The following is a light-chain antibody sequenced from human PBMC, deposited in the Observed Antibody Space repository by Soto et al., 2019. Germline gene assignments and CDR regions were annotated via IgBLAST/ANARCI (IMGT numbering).Light chain of an antibody. Sequence: DIQMTQSPSSLSASVGDRVTITCQASQDIRNYLNWYQQKPGKAPHLLIFDASNLEGGVPSRFSGSGIGTHFTFTINSMQPEDTATYYCQRYDNTPSFTFGPGTKVDV. CDR1: QDIRNY. CDR2: DAS. V-gene: IGKV1-33*01. CDR3: QRYDNTPSFT. J-gene: IGKJ3*01.